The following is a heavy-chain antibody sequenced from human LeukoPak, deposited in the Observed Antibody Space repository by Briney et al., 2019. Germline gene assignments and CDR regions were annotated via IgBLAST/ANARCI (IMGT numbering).Heavy chain of an antibody. CDR1: GFTFGSYA. V-gene: IGHV3-23*01. Sequence: GGSLRLSCATSGFTFGSYAMTWVRQAPGKGLEWVSGITGIDGTTYYADSVKGRFTISRDNSKNTLYLQMNSLRGEDTAAYYCAKDAVRGSGRINWFDSWGQGTLVTVSS. J-gene: IGHJ5*01. CDR3: AKDAVRGSGRINWFDS. D-gene: IGHD3-10*01. CDR2: ITGIDGTT.